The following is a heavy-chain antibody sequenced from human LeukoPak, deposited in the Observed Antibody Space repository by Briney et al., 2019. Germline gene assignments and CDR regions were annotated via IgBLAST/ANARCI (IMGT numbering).Heavy chain of an antibody. J-gene: IGHJ5*02. CDR1: GGSISSGDYY. V-gene: IGHV4-30-4*01. CDR3: ARDSVVVAGNWFNP. D-gene: IGHD2-15*01. CDR2: IYYSGST. Sequence: SETLSLTCTVSGGSISSGDYYWSWIRQPPGKGLEWIGYIYYSGSTYYNPSLKSRVTISVDTSKNQFSLKLSSVTAADTAVYYCARDSVVVAGNWFNPWGQGTLVTVSS.